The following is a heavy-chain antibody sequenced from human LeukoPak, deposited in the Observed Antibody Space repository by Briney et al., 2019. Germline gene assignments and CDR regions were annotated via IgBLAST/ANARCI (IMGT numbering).Heavy chain of an antibody. D-gene: IGHD2-21*02. CDR3: ARAYCGGDCYNYDAFDI. V-gene: IGHV3-53*01. CDR1: GFTVSSNY. CDR2: IYSGGST. Sequence: GGSLKLSCAASGFTVSSNYMSWVRQAPGKGLEWVSVIYSGGSTYYADSVKGRFTISRDNSKNTLYLQMNSLRAEDTAVYYCARAYCGGDCYNYDAFDIWGQGTMVTVSS. J-gene: IGHJ3*02.